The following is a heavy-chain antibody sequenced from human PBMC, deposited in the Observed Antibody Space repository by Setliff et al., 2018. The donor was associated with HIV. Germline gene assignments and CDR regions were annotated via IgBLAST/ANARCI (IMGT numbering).Heavy chain of an antibody. CDR1: GGSINRSNYY. V-gene: IGHV4-39*01. Sequence: LSLTCTVPGGSINRSNYYWGWIRQPPGKGLEWIGTISYTGSTYYDPSLKSRVTISLDTSKNQFFLKLSSVTAPDTAIYCCARQTWEYYDTLTGYYRSPKNFDSWGQGTLVTVS. CDR3: ARQTWEYYDTLTGYYRSPKNFDS. CDR2: ISYTGST. D-gene: IGHD3-9*01. J-gene: IGHJ4*02.